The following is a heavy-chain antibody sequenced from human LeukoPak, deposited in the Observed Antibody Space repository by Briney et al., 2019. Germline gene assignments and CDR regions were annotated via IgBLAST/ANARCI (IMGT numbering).Heavy chain of an antibody. Sequence: SETLSLTCAVYGGSFSGYYWSWIRQPPGKGLEWIGEINHSGSTNYNPPLKSRVTISVDTSKNQFSLKLSSVTAADTAVYYCARDPPYGYGSGRAPYGMDVWGQGTTVTVSS. CDR2: INHSGST. J-gene: IGHJ6*02. CDR1: GGSFSGYY. CDR3: ARDPPYGYGSGRAPYGMDV. V-gene: IGHV4-34*01. D-gene: IGHD3-10*01.